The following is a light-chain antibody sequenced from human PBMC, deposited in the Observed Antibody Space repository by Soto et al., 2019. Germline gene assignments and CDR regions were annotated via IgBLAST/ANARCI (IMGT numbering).Light chain of an antibody. V-gene: IGLV3-1*01. CDR3: QTWDGTTAV. Sequence: SYELTQPPSVSVSPGQTASITCSGDKFGDKYVYWYQQKAGQSPVLVIYQDYKRPSGIPERFSGSNSGNTATLTISGTQAMDEADNYCQTWDGTTAVFGGGTKLTVL. CDR2: QDY. J-gene: IGLJ2*01. CDR1: KFGDKY.